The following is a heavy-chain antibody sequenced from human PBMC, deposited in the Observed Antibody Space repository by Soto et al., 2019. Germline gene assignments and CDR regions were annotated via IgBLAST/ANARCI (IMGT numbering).Heavy chain of an antibody. CDR2: IYWNDDK. J-gene: IGHJ4*02. D-gene: IGHD6-6*01. CDR3: AHRRKARPFDY. Sequence: SGPTLVKPTQTLTLTCTFSGFSLSTSGGGGGWIRQPPGKALEWLALIYWNDDKRYSPSLKSRITITKDTSKNQVVLTMTNMDPVDTATYYCAHRRKARPFDYWGQGTLVTVSS. CDR1: GFSLSTSGGG. V-gene: IGHV2-5*01.